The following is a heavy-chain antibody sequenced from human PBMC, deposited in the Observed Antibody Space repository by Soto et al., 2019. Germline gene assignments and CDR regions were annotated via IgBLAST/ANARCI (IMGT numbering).Heavy chain of an antibody. CDR1: GGSISSSSYY. V-gene: IGHV4-39*01. CDR3: ARLDFWSGPSTP. D-gene: IGHD3-3*01. Sequence: SETLSLTCTVSGGSISSSSYYWGWIRQPPGKGLEWIGSIYYSGSTYYNPSLKSRVTISVDTSKNQFSLKLSSVTAADTAVYYCARLDFWSGPSTPSGQGTLVTVSS. CDR2: IYYSGST. J-gene: IGHJ5*02.